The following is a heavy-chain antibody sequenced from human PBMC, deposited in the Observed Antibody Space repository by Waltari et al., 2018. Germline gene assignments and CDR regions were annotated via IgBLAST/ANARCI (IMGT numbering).Heavy chain of an antibody. CDR3: AKDSGYSMIRGRENS. CDR2: IDNSGETT. V-gene: IGHV3-23*05. Sequence: VYLLESGGGLVQPGGSLRLSCVGSGFDYSSYALSWVRQAPGKGLELVSGIDNSGETTYYAGSVKGRFTNSRDDARNTVYLHMTTLRVDDTAVYYCAKDSGYSMIRGRENSWGQGTLVIVSS. CDR1: GFDYSSYA. J-gene: IGHJ4*02. D-gene: IGHD3-10*01.